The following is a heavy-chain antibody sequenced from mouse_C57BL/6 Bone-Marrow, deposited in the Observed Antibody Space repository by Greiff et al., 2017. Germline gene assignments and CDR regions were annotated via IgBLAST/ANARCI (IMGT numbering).Heavy chain of an antibody. CDR1: GYTFTSYT. J-gene: IGHJ3*01. CDR3: GSYVFAY. CDR2: INPSSGST. Sequence: QVQLQQSGAELARPGASVTMSCKASGYTFTSYTMHWVKQRPGQGLEWIGYINPSSGSTKYNQKFKDKATLTADKSSSTAYMQLSSLTSEDSAVYYCGSYVFAYWGQGTLVTVSA. V-gene: IGHV1-4*01. D-gene: IGHD1-1*01.